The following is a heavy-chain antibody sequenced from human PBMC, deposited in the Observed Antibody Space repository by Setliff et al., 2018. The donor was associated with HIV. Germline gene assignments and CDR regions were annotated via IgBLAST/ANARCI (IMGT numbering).Heavy chain of an antibody. CDR2: INYRGNT. V-gene: IGHV4-39*01. J-gene: IGHJ4*02. Sequence: SETLSLTCTVSGGSISTSRYYWGWIRQPPGKGLEWIGSINYRGNTYYNPSLKSRVTISVDTSKNQISLKLSSVTAADTAVYYCASHLPPYSGNFDYWGQGTLVTVSS. D-gene: IGHD1-26*01. CDR3: ASHLPPYSGNFDY. CDR1: GGSISTSRYY.